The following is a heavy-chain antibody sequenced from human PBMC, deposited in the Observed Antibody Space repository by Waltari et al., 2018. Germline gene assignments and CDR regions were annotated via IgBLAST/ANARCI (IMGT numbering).Heavy chain of an antibody. CDR2: IYYSGST. J-gene: IGHJ4*02. CDR1: GGSISSSSYY. CDR3: ASFPYSSSWYVDY. V-gene: IGHV4-39*01. D-gene: IGHD6-13*01. Sequence: QLQLQESGPGLVKPSETLSLTCTVSGGSISSSSYYWGWIRQPPGKGLEWIGSIYYSGSTYYNPSLKSRVTISVDTSKNQFSLKLSSVTAADTAVYYCASFPYSSSWYVDYWGQGTLVTVSS.